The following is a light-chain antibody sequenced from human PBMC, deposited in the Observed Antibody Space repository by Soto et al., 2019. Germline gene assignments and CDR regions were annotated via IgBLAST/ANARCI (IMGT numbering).Light chain of an antibody. CDR1: QRVSNY. V-gene: IGKV3-11*01. CDR2: DAS. CDR3: QQRSSGGT. Sequence: EIVLTQSPGTLSLSPGERATLSCRASQRVSNYVAWYQQKPGQAPRLLIYDASTRATGIPARFSGSGSGTDFTLTISSLEPEDFAVYYCQQRSSGGTFGQGTKLEIK. J-gene: IGKJ2*02.